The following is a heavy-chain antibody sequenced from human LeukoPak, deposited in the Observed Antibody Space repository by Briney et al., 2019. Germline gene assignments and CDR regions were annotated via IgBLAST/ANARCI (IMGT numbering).Heavy chain of an antibody. D-gene: IGHD3-9*01. CDR2: IYFLGST. CDR3: ARFPTDYYDILTGYPDY. V-gene: IGHV4-39*01. J-gene: IGHJ4*02. CDR1: GGSIGSSTYH. Sequence: SETLSLTCTVSGGSIGSSTYHWGWIRQPPGKGLECIGSIYFLGSTYYNPSLKSRVTISADTSKNQFSLKLSSVTAADTAVYYCARFPTDYYDILTGYPDYWGQGTLVTVSS.